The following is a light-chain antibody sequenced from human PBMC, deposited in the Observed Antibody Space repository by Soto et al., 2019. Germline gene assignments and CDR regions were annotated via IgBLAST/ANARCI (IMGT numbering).Light chain of an antibody. CDR1: SSNIGAGYD. CDR2: GNS. J-gene: IGLJ1*01. CDR3: ESWDSSLSAYV. Sequence: QSVLTQPPSVSGAPGQRVTISCTGSSSNIGAGYDVHWYQQLPGTAPKLLIYGNSNRPSGVPDRFSGSKSGTSATLGITGFQTGDEADYYCESWDSSLSAYVFGTGTKVTVL. V-gene: IGLV1-40*01.